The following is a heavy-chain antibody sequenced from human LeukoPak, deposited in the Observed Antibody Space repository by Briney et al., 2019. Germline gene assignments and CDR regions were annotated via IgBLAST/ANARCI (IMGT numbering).Heavy chain of an antibody. CDR3: ARGIYYYDSSGYYQDDY. Sequence: GGSLRLSCAASGFTFSSYAMHWVRQAPGKGLERVAVISYDGSNKYYADSVKGRFTISRDNSKNTLYLQMNSLRAEDTAVYYCARGIYYYDSSGYYQDDYWGQGTLVTVSS. D-gene: IGHD3-22*01. V-gene: IGHV3-30-3*01. CDR2: ISYDGSNK. J-gene: IGHJ4*02. CDR1: GFTFSSYA.